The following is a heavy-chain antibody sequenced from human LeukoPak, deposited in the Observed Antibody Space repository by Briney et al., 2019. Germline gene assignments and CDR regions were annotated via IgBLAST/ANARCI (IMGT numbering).Heavy chain of an antibody. Sequence: PGGTLRLSCAASGFTFNSYWMSWVRQAPGKGLEWVANIKQDGSEKYYVDSVKGRFTISRDNAKNSLYLQMNSLRAEDTAVYYCARAPEVEYYYYYGMDVWGKGTTVTVSS. CDR2: IKQDGSEK. D-gene: IGHD1-1*01. CDR3: ARAPEVEYYYYYGMDV. CDR1: GFTFNSYW. J-gene: IGHJ6*04. V-gene: IGHV3-7*03.